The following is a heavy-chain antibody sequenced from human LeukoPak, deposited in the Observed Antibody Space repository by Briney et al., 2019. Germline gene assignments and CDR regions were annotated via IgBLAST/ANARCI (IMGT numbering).Heavy chain of an antibody. Sequence: SETLSLTCIVSGGSISSYYWSWIRQPPGKGLGWIGYIYYSGSTNYNPSLKSRVTISVDTSRTQFSLKLSSVTAADTAVYYCARSGYSYGADAFDIWGQGTMVTVSS. CDR3: ARSGYSYGADAFDI. V-gene: IGHV4-59*01. D-gene: IGHD5-18*01. J-gene: IGHJ3*02. CDR1: GGSISSYY. CDR2: IYYSGST.